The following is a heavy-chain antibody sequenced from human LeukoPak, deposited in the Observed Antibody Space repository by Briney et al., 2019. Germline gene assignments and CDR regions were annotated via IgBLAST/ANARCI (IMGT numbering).Heavy chain of an antibody. V-gene: IGHV4-4*07. CDR3: ARQGGRWLQLSGGDAFDI. J-gene: IGHJ3*02. Sequence: SKTLSLTCTVSGGSISSYYWSWIRQPAGKGLGWIGRIYTSGSTNYNPSLKSRVTISVDKSKNQFSLKLSSVTAADTAVYYCARQGGRWLQLSGGDAFDIWGQGTMVTVSS. D-gene: IGHD5-24*01. CDR2: IYTSGST. CDR1: GGSISSYY.